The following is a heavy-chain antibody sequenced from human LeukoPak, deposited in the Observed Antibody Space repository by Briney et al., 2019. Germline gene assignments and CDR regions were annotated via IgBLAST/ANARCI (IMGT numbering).Heavy chain of an antibody. V-gene: IGHV4-31*11. CDR3: ARASFVVVTAIVE. D-gene: IGHD2-21*02. CDR1: GGSFSGYY. J-gene: IGHJ4*02. Sequence: PSETLSLTCAVYGGSFSGYYWSWIRQHPGKGLEWIGYIYYSGSTYHNPSLKSRVTISVDTSKNQFSLKLSSVTAADTAVYYCARASFVVVTAIVEWGQGTLVTVSS. CDR2: IYYSGST.